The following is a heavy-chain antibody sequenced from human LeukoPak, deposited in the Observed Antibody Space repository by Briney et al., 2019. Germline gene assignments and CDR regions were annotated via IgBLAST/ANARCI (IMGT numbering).Heavy chain of an antibody. Sequence: PGGSLRLSCAASGFTFSSYAMSWVRQAPGKGLEWVSTINDSGGSRNYADSVKGRFTISRDNSKNTLYLQMNSLRAEDTAVYYCAKAPSSYYYYYMDVWGKGTTVTISS. J-gene: IGHJ6*03. V-gene: IGHV3-23*01. CDR1: GFTFSSYA. CDR2: INDSGGSR. CDR3: AKAPSSYYYYYMDV.